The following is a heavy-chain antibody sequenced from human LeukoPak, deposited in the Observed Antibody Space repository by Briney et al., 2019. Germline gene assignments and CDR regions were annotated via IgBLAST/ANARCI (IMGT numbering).Heavy chain of an antibody. D-gene: IGHD2-21*01. CDR1: GFTFSSYP. J-gene: IGHJ4*02. Sequence: GGSLRLSCAASGFTFSSYPMHWVRQAPGKGLEYVSGINSNGGSTYYVNSVKGRFTISRDNSKNTLYLQMGSLRAEDMAIYYCARGDGLLNWGQGTLVTVSS. V-gene: IGHV3-64*01. CDR3: ARGDGLLN. CDR2: INSNGGST.